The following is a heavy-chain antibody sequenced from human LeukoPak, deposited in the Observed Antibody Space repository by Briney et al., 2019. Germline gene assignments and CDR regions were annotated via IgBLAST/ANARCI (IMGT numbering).Heavy chain of an antibody. D-gene: IGHD3-22*01. J-gene: IGHJ4*02. Sequence: PGGSLRLSCAASGFTFSSYSMNWVRQAPGEGLEWVSSISSSSSYIYYADSVKGRFTISRDNAKNSLYLEMNSLRAEDTAVYYCARDRVDYYDSGHYYYPLDYWGQGTLVTVSS. CDR2: ISSSSSYI. CDR3: ARDRVDYYDSGHYYYPLDY. V-gene: IGHV3-21*01. CDR1: GFTFSSYS.